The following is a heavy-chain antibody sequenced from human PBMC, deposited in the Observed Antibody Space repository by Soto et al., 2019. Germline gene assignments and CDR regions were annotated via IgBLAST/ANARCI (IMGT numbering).Heavy chain of an antibody. Sequence: PSETLSLTCTVSGGSISSYDWSWIRQPPGKGLEWIGYIYYSGSTNYNPSLRSRVTISVDTSKNQFSLKLSSVTAADTAVYYCARHHEWLRFDPWGQGTLVTVSS. D-gene: IGHD5-12*01. CDR1: GGSISSYD. CDR3: ARHHEWLRFDP. V-gene: IGHV4-59*08. CDR2: IYYSGST. J-gene: IGHJ5*02.